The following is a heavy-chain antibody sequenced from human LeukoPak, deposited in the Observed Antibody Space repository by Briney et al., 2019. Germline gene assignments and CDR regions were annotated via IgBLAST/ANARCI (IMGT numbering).Heavy chain of an antibody. CDR2: TRNKANSYTT. V-gene: IGHV3-72*01. Sequence: PGGSLRLSCAASGFTFSDHYMDWVRQAPGKGLEWVGRTRNKANSYTTEYAASVKGRFTISRDDSKNSLYLQMSSLRVEDTAVYYCAKRRLATTGGGNFDFWGQGTLVTVSS. J-gene: IGHJ4*02. CDR3: AKRRLATTGGGNFDF. CDR1: GFTFSDHY. D-gene: IGHD7-27*01.